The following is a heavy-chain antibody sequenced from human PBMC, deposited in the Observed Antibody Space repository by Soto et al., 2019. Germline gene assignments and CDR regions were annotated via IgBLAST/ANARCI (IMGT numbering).Heavy chain of an antibody. CDR3: ARDFWSGYYYYGMDV. Sequence: SETLSLTCTVSGGSISSSSYYWGWIRQPPGKGLEWIGSIYYSGSTYYNPSLKSRVTISVDTSKNQFSLKLSSVTAADTAVYYCARDFWSGYYYYGMDVWGQGTTVTVSS. J-gene: IGHJ6*02. D-gene: IGHD3-3*01. CDR2: IYYSGST. V-gene: IGHV4-39*07. CDR1: GGSISSSSYY.